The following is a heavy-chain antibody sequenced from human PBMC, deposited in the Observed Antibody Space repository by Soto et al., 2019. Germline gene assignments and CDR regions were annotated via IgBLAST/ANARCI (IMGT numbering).Heavy chain of an antibody. CDR2: ISPIFGTA. J-gene: IGHJ3*02. CDR1: GGTFSSYD. CDR3: ARLRWLHRYAFDI. V-gene: IGHV1-69*01. Sequence: QVQLVQYGAELQKPGSSVKVSCNASGGTFSSYDISWVRQAPGQGLEWMGGISPIFGTANYAQKFQGRVTITADESTSTAYRELSSLRSEDTAVYYCARLRWLHRYAFDIWGQGTMVTVSS. D-gene: IGHD5-12*01.